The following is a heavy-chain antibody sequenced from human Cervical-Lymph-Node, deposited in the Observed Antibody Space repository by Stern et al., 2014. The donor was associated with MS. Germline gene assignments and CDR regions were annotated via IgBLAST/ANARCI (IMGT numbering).Heavy chain of an antibody. J-gene: IGHJ6*02. CDR3: AKGEGYYYESSGYYYYYYGMDV. Sequence: VQLVESGGGSVQPGGSLRLSCAASGFTFSSYAMSWVRQAPGKGLEWVSVISGSGGSTFYADYLKGRFTISRDNSKNTLYLQMNSLRAEDTAVYYCAKGEGYYYESSGYYYYYYGMDVWGQGTTVTVSS. D-gene: IGHD3-22*01. CDR2: ISGSGGST. V-gene: IGHV3-23*04. CDR1: GFTFSSYA.